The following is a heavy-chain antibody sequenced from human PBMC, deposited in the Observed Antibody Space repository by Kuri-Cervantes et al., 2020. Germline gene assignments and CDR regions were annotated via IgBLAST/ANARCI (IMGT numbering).Heavy chain of an antibody. CDR3: ARRGGE. CDR2: IYYSGST. D-gene: IGHD2-21*01. Sequence: ESLKISCTVSGGSVSGGSYYWSWIRQPPGKGLEWIGYIYYSGSTNYNPSLKSRVTISVDTSKNQFSLKLSSVTAADTAVYYCARRGGEWGQGTLVTVSS. V-gene: IGHV4-61*01. J-gene: IGHJ4*02. CDR1: GGSVSGGSYY.